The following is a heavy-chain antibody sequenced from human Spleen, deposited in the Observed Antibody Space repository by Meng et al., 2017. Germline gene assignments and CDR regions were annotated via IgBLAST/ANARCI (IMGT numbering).Heavy chain of an antibody. CDR1: GFTFSDYY. V-gene: IGHV3-11*01. CDR3: ARDAQGIVMAY. J-gene: IGHJ4*02. Sequence: LAESGGGLVMPGGALRHSSAASGFTFSDYYMSWIRQAPGKGLEWVSYISSRGSTTYNADSVKGRFTISRDNAKNSLYLQMNSLRAEDTAVYYCARDAQGIVMAYWGQGTLVTVSS. CDR2: ISSRGSTT. D-gene: IGHD3-22*01.